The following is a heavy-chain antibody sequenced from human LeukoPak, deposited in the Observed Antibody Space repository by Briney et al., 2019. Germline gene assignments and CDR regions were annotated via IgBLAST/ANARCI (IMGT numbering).Heavy chain of an antibody. CDR3: ARDGGQSGYSSSWSLDH. Sequence: PGGSLRLSCAASGFIFSSYAMSWVRQAPGKGLEWVSTISGSGGSTYYADSVKGRFTISRDNSKNTLYLQMNSLRAEDTAVYYCARDGGQSGYSSSWSLDHWGQGTLVTVSS. CDR2: ISGSGGST. J-gene: IGHJ4*02. D-gene: IGHD6-13*01. CDR1: GFIFSSYA. V-gene: IGHV3-23*01.